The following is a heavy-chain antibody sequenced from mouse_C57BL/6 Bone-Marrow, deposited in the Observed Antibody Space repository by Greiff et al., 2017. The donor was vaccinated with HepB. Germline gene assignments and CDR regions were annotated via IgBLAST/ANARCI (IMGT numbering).Heavy chain of an antibody. J-gene: IGHJ1*03. D-gene: IGHD1-1*01. CDR2: IYPGDGDT. V-gene: IGHV1-82*01. CDR3: ARWHYYGSSYGYFDV. Sequence: VQLKESGPELVKPGASVKISCKASGYAFSSSWMNWVKQRPGKGLEWIGRIYPGDGDTNYNGKFKGKATLTADKSSSTAYMQLSSLTSEDSAVYFCARWHYYGSSYGYFDVWGTGTTVTVSS. CDR1: GYAFSSSW.